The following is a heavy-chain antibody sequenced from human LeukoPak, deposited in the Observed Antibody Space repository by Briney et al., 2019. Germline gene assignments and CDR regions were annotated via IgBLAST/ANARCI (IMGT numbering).Heavy chain of an antibody. Sequence: GGSLRLSCAASGFTFATYGMHWVRQVPGKGLEWVAFTRYDGSNKYYVDSVKGRFTISRDNSKNTLYLQMNSLRAGDTALYYCAKTSCSTTSCPGDYWGQGTLVTVSS. CDR3: AKTSCSTTSCPGDY. V-gene: IGHV3-30*02. D-gene: IGHD2-2*01. J-gene: IGHJ4*02. CDR1: GFTFATYG. CDR2: TRYDGSNK.